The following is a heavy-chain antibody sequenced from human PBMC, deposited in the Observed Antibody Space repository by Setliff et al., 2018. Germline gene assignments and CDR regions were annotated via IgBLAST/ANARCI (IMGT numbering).Heavy chain of an antibody. CDR3: AHRQLGSAAAGASFDF. Sequence: SGPTLVNPTETLTLTCSLSGVSLSASGVGVGLIRQPPGKALEWLALMFWNGGERYNPSLSSRLSIAKDTSRNEVVLTLINLDPLDTATYYCAHRQLGSAAAGASFDFWGRGTLVTVSS. CDR1: GVSLSASGVG. CDR2: MFWNGGE. V-gene: IGHV2-5*01. D-gene: IGHD6-13*01. J-gene: IGHJ4*02.